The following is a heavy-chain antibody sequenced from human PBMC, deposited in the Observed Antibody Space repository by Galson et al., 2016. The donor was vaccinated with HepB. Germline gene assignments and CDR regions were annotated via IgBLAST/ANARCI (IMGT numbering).Heavy chain of an antibody. V-gene: IGHV1-18*01. D-gene: IGHD2-15*01. CDR3: ARRPYIGHEYYYYGLGV. J-gene: IGHJ6*02. CDR1: GYSFTSYC. CDR2: ISAYNGNT. Sequence: SVKVSCKASGYSFTSYCITWVRQAPGQGLEWMGWISAYNGNTNFAQKSQGRVSMTTDTSTSTAFMELRSLRSDDTAVYYCARRPYIGHEYYYYGLGVWGQRTTVTVSS.